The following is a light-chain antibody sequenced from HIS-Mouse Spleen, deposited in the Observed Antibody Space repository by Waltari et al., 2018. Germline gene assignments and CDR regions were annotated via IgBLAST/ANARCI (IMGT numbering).Light chain of an antibody. Sequence: SYELTQPPSVSVSPGQTARITCSGDALPKQYAYWYQQKPGQAPVLVIYKDSERPSGIPGRFAGYSSGTTVTLTISGVQAEDEADYYCQSADSSGTYHVVFGGGTKLTVL. J-gene: IGLJ2*01. V-gene: IGLV3-25*03. CDR3: QSADSSGTYHVV. CDR1: ALPKQY. CDR2: KDS.